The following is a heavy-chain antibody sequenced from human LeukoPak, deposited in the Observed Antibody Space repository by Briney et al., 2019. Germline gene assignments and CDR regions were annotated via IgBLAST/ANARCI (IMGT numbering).Heavy chain of an antibody. Sequence: PGGSLRLSCAASGFSFSNYPMDWVRQAPGKGLEWVAVISKDGSMKYYSDSVKGRFTVSRDNSIHTLYLEMNSLKTEDTAVYYCAGETFDFWSQGTMVTVSS. V-gene: IGHV3-30*04. CDR3: AGETFDF. CDR2: ISKDGSMK. J-gene: IGHJ3*01. CDR1: GFSFSNYP.